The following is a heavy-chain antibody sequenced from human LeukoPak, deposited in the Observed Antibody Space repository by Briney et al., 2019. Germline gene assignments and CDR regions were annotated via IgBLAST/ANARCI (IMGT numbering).Heavy chain of an antibody. CDR1: GGSITSHY. V-gene: IGHV4-59*11. Sequence: SETLSLTCTVSGGSITSHYWSWVRQPPGKGLEWIAYLFDSVRTKDNPSLKSRLTLSADTSKNQSSLRLNSVTAADTAVYYCATIKRGSIFGYFDFWGQGIKVTVSS. D-gene: IGHD5-18*01. CDR3: ATIKRGSIFGYFDF. J-gene: IGHJ4*02. CDR2: LFDSVRT.